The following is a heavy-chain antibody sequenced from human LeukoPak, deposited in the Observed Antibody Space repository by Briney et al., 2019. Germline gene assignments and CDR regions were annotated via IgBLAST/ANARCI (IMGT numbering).Heavy chain of an antibody. V-gene: IGHV1-18*04. D-gene: IGHD3-3*01. J-gene: IGHJ4*02. CDR3: ARGRPFENRVVIYARDFDY. Sequence: ASVKASCKASGYSFTSYGISWVRQAPGQGLEWMGWISTYNGNTNYAQKLQGRVTMTTDTSTSTAYMELRSLRSDDTAMYYCARGRPFENRVVIYARDFDYWGQGTLVTVSS. CDR1: GYSFTSYG. CDR2: ISTYNGNT.